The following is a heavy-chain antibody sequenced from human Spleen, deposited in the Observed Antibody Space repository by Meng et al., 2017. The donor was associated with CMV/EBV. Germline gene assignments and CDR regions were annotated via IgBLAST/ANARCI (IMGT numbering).Heavy chain of an antibody. CDR3: ARQEGYQLLEFDP. Sequence: DSVSSNSAARNWIRQSPSRGLEWLGRTYYRSKWYNDYAVSVKSRITINPDTSKNQFSLQLNSVTPEDTAVYYCARQEGYQLLEFDPWGQGTLVTVSS. J-gene: IGHJ5*02. CDR2: TYYRSKWYN. V-gene: IGHV6-1*01. CDR1: DSVSSNSAA. D-gene: IGHD2-2*01.